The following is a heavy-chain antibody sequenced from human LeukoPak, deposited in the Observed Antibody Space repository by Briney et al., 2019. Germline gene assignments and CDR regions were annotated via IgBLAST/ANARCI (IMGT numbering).Heavy chain of an antibody. Sequence: GGSLRLSCAASGFAVSTNYLSWVRQAPGKGLEWVSVIYSDGSTYYTDSVKGRFTISRDNSKNTLYLQMNSLRPEDTAVYYCARDQRSESYYPWGWFDPWGQGTLVSVSS. J-gene: IGHJ5*02. CDR1: GFAVSTNY. V-gene: IGHV3-66*02. D-gene: IGHD1-26*01. CDR2: IYSDGST. CDR3: ARDQRSESYYPWGWFDP.